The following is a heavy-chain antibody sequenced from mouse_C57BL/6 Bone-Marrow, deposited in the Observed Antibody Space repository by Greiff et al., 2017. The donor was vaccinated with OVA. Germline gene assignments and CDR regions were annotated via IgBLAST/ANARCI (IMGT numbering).Heavy chain of an antibody. J-gene: IGHJ3*01. CDR2: ICNLAYSI. V-gene: IGHV5-15*01. Sequence: EVQVVESGGGLVQPGGSLKLSCAASGFTFSDYGMAWVRQAPRQGPEWVAFICNLAYSIYYADTVTGRFTIPTANAKNTLYLEMSSLRSTYTAVYYCARWDTTAVGGFAYWGQGTLVTVSA. CDR3: ARWDTTAVGGFAY. CDR1: GFTFSDYG. D-gene: IGHD1-1*01.